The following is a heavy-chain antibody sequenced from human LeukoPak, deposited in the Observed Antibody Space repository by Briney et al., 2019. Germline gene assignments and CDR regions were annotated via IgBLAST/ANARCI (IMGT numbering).Heavy chain of an antibody. Sequence: SQTLSLTCAVSGDRVSSDTAAWNWIRQSPSRGLEWLGRTYYRSRRSKWSYEYYLTVESRIFIKPATSKNKSSLHLNSVTPDDTAVYFCAREVDLSAVTGVSFDYWGQGMLVTVSS. J-gene: IGHJ4*02. CDR3: AREVDLSAVTGVSFDY. CDR1: GDRVSSDTAA. D-gene: IGHD4-17*01. V-gene: IGHV6-1*01. CDR2: TYYRSRRSKWSY.